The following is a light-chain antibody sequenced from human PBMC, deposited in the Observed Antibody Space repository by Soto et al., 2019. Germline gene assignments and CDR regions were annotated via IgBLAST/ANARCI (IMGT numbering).Light chain of an antibody. Sequence: HSALTQPASVSGSPGQSINISCTGTSSDVGSYNLVSWYQQHPGKAPKLMIYEGSKRPSGVSNRFSGSKSGNTASLTISGLQAEDEADYYCCSYAGTSIFGVFGTGTKLTVL. J-gene: IGLJ1*01. CDR2: EGS. CDR3: CSYAGTSIFGV. V-gene: IGLV2-23*03. CDR1: SSDVGSYNL.